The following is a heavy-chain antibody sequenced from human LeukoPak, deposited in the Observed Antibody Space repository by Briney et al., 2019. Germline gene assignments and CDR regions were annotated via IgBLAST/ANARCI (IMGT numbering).Heavy chain of an antibody. CDR1: GGSISSSSYY. V-gene: IGHV4-39*01. D-gene: IGHD2-15*01. Sequence: SETLSLTCTVSGGSISSSSYYWGWIRQPPGKGLEWIGSIYYSGSTYYNPSPKSRVTISVDTSKNQFSLKLSSVTAADTAVYYCASEGDIVVVVAATRDKMGAFDIWGRGTMVTVSS. CDR2: IYYSGST. J-gene: IGHJ3*02. CDR3: ASEGDIVVVVAATRDKMGAFDI.